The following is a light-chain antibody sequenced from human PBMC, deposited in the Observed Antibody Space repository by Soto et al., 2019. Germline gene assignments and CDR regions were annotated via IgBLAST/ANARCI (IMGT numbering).Light chain of an antibody. CDR2: KAS. CDR3: QQYDRFPYT. CDR1: QSISNW. Sequence: DIQMTQSPSTLSASVGDTVTITCRASQSISNWLAWYQQKPGQAPKLLIHKASTLESGVPSRFSGSGSGTEFTLTISSLQPDDFATFYCQQYDRFPYTFGPGTKLEIK. J-gene: IGKJ2*01. V-gene: IGKV1-5*03.